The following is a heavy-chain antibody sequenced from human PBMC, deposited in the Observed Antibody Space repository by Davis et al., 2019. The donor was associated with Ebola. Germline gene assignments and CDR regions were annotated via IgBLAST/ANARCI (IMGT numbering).Heavy chain of an antibody. Sequence: SETLSLTCTVSGGSISSYYWSWIRQPPGKGLEWIGYIYYSGSTNYNPSLKSRVTISVDTSKNQFSLKLSSVTAADTAVYYCARGPFIAVGLFFDYWGQGTLVTVSS. CDR2: IYYSGST. CDR1: GGSISSYY. V-gene: IGHV4-59*01. D-gene: IGHD6-19*01. J-gene: IGHJ4*02. CDR3: ARGPFIAVGLFFDY.